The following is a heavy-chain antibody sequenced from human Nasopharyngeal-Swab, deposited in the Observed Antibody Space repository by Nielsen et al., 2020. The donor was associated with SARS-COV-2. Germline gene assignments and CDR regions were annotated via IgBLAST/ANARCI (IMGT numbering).Heavy chain of an antibody. CDR2: ISSSSSYI. D-gene: IGHD4-17*01. CDR3: ARVVPTHQPGYGDYVRGPYWYFDL. CDR1: GFTFNNYN. J-gene: IGHJ2*01. Sequence: GASLTISCAASGFTFNNYNFNWVRQAPGKGLEWVSSISSSSSYIYYADSVKGRFTISRDNAKNSLYLQMNSLRAEDTAVYYCARVVPTHQPGYGDYVRGPYWYFDLWGRGTLVTVSS. V-gene: IGHV3-21*01.